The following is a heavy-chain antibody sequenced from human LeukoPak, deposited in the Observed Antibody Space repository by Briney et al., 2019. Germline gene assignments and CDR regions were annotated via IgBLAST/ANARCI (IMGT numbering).Heavy chain of an antibody. CDR3: ARSVAVAGDYFDY. Sequence: SVKVSCKASGGTFSSYTISWVRQASGQGLEWMGRIIPVLGITNYAQKFQGRVTITADKSTSTAYMELSSLRSEDTAVYYCARSVAVAGDYFDYWGQGTLVTVSS. CDR2: IIPVLGIT. V-gene: IGHV1-69*02. J-gene: IGHJ4*02. CDR1: GGTFSSYT. D-gene: IGHD6-19*01.